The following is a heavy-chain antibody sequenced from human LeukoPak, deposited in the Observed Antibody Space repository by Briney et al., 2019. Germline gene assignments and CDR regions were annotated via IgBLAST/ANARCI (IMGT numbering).Heavy chain of an antibody. D-gene: IGHD2/OR15-2a*01. J-gene: IGHJ5*02. V-gene: IGHV3-7*04. CDR2: INIVGNEK. CDR1: GFTFSNYW. Sequence: GGALRLSCAASGFTFSNYWMTWVRQAPGKGLEWVANINIVGNEKYYVDSVKGRFTISRDNAKNSLYLQMNSLRVEDTAVYYCARGTLKFFSWGQGTLVT. CDR3: ARGTLKFFS.